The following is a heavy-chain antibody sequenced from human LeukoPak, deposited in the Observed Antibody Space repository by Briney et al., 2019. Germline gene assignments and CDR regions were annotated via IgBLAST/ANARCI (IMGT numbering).Heavy chain of an antibody. V-gene: IGHV1-69*04. D-gene: IGHD2-21*01. CDR2: IIPILGIA. CDR3: AAPSGDRASQKI. Sequence: VASVKVSCKASGGTFSSYAISWVRQAPGQGLEWMGRIIPILGIANYAQKFQGRVTITADESTSTAYMELSSLRSEDTAVYYCAAPSGDRASQKIWGQGTLVTVSS. CDR1: GGTFSSYA. J-gene: IGHJ4*02.